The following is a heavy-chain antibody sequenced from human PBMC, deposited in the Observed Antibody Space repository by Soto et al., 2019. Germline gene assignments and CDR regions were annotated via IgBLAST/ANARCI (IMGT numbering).Heavy chain of an antibody. D-gene: IGHD6-19*01. J-gene: IGHJ5*02. CDR1: GFTFSSYG. CDR2: ISYDGSNK. V-gene: IGHV3-30*18. CDR3: AKGNRGSGWYEGMNWFDP. Sequence: GGSLRLSCAASGFTFSSYGMHWVRQAPGKGLEWVAVISYDGSNKYYADSVKGRFTISRDNSKNTLYLQMNSLRAEDTAVYYCAKGNRGSGWYEGMNWFDPWGQGTLVTVSS.